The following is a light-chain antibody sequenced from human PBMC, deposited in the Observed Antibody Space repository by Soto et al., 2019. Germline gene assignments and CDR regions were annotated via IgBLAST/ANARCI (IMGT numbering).Light chain of an antibody. V-gene: IGKV1-8*01. CDR3: QQRSNWPPIT. J-gene: IGKJ5*01. CDR1: QGISSS. CDR2: AAS. Sequence: AIRMTQSPSSFSASSGDRVTITCRASQGISSSLAWYQQKPGKAPKFLIYAASTLQSGVPSRFSGSGSGTDFTLTISSLEPEDFAVYYCQQRSNWPPITFGQGTRLEIK.